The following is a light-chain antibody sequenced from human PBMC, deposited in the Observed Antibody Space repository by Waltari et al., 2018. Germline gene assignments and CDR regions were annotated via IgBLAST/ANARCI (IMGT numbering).Light chain of an antibody. V-gene: IGKV3-15*01. CDR3: QQYNNWPSWT. CDR1: QSVSRN. Sequence: EIVMTQSPATLSVSPGERATLPCRASQSVSRNLAWYQQKPGQAPRLLIYGASTRATGIPARFSGSGSGTEFTLTISSLQSEDFAVYYCQQYNNWPSWTFGQGTKVEI. J-gene: IGKJ1*01. CDR2: GAS.